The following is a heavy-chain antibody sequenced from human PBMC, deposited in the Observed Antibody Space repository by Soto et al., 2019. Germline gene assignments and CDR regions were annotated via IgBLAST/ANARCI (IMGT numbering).Heavy chain of an antibody. CDR1: GFTFSNAW. V-gene: IGHV3-15*07. CDR2: IKSKTDGGTT. J-gene: IGHJ5*02. D-gene: IGHD3-3*01. Sequence: PGGSLRLSCAASGFTFSNAWMNWVRQAPGKGLEWVGRIKSKTDGGTTDYAAPVKGRFTISRDDSKNTLYLQMNSLKTEDTAVYYCTTARDFWSGYSKFDPWGQGTLVTVSS. CDR3: TTARDFWSGYSKFDP.